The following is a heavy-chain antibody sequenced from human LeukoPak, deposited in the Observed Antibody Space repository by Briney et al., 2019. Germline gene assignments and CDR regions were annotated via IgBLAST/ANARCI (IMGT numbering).Heavy chain of an antibody. Sequence: GGSLRLSCAASGSTFSSYSMNWVRQAPGKGLEWVSSISSSSSYIYYADSVKGRFTISRDNAKNSLYLQMNSLRAEDTAVYYCARYRASSYGMDVWGQGTTVTVSS. V-gene: IGHV3-21*01. CDR3: ARYRASSYGMDV. CDR2: ISSSSSYI. D-gene: IGHD1-26*01. CDR1: GSTFSSYS. J-gene: IGHJ6*02.